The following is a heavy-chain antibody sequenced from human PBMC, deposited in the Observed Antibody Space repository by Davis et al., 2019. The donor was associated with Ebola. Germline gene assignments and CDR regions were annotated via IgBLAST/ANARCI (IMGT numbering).Heavy chain of an antibody. V-gene: IGHV1-2*06. CDR1: AFSFSAFY. D-gene: IGHD6-6*01. Sequence: ASVKVSCKASAFSFSAFYLHWVRQAPGQGLEWMGRINPNSGGTNYAQKFQGRVTMTRDTSISTAYMELSRLRSDDTAVYYCARVDLAASFDNWGKGTLVNVSS. CDR3: ARVDLAASFDN. CDR2: INPNSGGT. J-gene: IGHJ4*02.